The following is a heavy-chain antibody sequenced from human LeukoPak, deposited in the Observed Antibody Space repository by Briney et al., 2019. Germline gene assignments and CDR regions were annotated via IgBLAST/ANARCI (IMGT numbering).Heavy chain of an antibody. D-gene: IGHD6-13*01. Sequence: LSLTXXXXXGSISXXSYYWGWIRQPPGTGLEWIGSIYYSGSTYYNPSLKSRVTISVDTSKNQFSLKLSSVTAADTAVYHCARRLAAAGGPQFDPWGQGTLVTVSS. CDR2: IYYSGST. V-gene: IGHV4-39*01. CDR1: XGSISXXSYY. CDR3: ARRLAAAGGPQFDP. J-gene: IGHJ5*02.